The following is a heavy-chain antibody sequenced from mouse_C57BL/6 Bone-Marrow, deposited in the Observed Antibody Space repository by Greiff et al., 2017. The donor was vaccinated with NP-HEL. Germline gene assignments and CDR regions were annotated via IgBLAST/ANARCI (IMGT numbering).Heavy chain of an antibody. J-gene: IGHJ3*01. D-gene: IGHD4-1*01. CDR3: ARLGANWAWFAY. V-gene: IGHV1-55*01. CDR1: GYTFTSYW. CDR2: IYPGSGST. Sequence: VQLQQPGAELVKPGASVKMSCKASGYTFTSYWITWVKQRPGQGLEWIGDIYPGSGSTNYNEKFKSKATLTVDTSSSTAYMQLSSLTSEDSAVYYCARLGANWAWFAYWGEGTLVTVSA.